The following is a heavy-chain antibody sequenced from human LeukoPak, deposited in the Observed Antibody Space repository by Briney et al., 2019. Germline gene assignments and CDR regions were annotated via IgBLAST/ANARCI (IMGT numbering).Heavy chain of an antibody. V-gene: IGHV4-59*01. Sequence: PSETLSLTCTVSGGSISTYYWSWIRQPPGKGLEWIGYIYYTGSTSYNPSLKSRVTMSLDASKNQFSLELNSVTPADTAVYYCARGGNYWPQWWFAPWGRGTLVSVSS. D-gene: IGHD1-26*01. CDR3: ARGGNYWPQWWFAP. J-gene: IGHJ5*02. CDR2: IYYTGST. CDR1: GGSISTYY.